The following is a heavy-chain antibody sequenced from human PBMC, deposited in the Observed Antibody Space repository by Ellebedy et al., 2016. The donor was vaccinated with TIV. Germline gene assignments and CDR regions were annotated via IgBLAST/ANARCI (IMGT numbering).Heavy chain of an antibody. D-gene: IGHD1-26*01. V-gene: IGHV4-59*01. CDR3: ARVKWEPSAEYFQH. J-gene: IGHJ1*01. Sequence: SETLSLTXTVSGGSISSYYWSWIRQPPGKGLEWIGYIDYSGSTNYNPSLKSRVTISVETSKNQFSLRLSSVTAADTAVYYCARVKWEPSAEYFQHWGQGTLVTVSS. CDR2: IDYSGST. CDR1: GGSISSYY.